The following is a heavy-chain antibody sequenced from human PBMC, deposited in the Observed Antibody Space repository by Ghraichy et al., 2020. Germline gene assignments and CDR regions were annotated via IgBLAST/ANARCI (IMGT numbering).Heavy chain of an antibody. Sequence: SQTLSLTCAISGDSVSSNSAAWNWIRQSPSRGLEWLGRTYYRSKWYYDYALSVKSRITINPDTSGNQFSLQLNSVTPEDTAVYYCVRSYNRGGYQSFDYWAQGTLVTVSS. CDR2: TYYRSKWYY. CDR1: GDSVSSNSAA. J-gene: IGHJ4*02. CDR3: VRSYNRGGYQSFDY. D-gene: IGHD1-26*01. V-gene: IGHV6-1*01.